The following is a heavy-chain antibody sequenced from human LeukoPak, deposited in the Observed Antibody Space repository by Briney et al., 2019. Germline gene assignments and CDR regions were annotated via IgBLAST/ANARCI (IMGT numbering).Heavy chain of an antibody. CDR2: ISAYNGNI. D-gene: IGHD6-6*01. CDR3: ARRTYSSSSSIFEY. V-gene: IGHV1-18*01. J-gene: IGHJ4*02. CDR1: GYTLTELS. Sequence: ASVKVSCKVSGYTLTELSMHWVRQAPGQGLEWMGWISAYNGNINYAQKLQGRVTMTTDTSTSTAYMELRSLGSDDTAVYYCARRTYSSSSSIFEYWGQGTLVTVSS.